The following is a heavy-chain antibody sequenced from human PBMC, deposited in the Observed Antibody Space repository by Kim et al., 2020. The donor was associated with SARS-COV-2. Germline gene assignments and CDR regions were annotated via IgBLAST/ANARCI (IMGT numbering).Heavy chain of an antibody. D-gene: IGHD3-10*01. CDR2: SNHSGSS. CDR3: ARGGNYYGSGRNWFDP. CDR1: GGSFNGYY. J-gene: IGHJ5*02. V-gene: IGHV4-34*01. Sequence: SETLSLTCAVYGGSFNGYYWSWIRQPPGKGLEWIGESNHSGSSNYNPSLKSRVTISVDTSKNQFSLKLSSVTGADTAVYYCARGGNYYGSGRNWFDPWGQGTLVTVSS.